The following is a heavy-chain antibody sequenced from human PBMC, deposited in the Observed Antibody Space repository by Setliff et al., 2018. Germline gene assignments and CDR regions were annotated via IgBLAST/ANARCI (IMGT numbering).Heavy chain of an antibody. CDR3: ARSSYSGSYLNV. V-gene: IGHV4-4*02. Sequence: GTLSLTCAVSGDSISSSNWWNWVRQPPGKGLEWIGEIYHSGSTKYNPSLKSRVTISVDKSKNQFSLKLSSVTAADTAVYYCARSSYSGSYLNVWGQGTTVTVSS. CDR2: IYHSGST. D-gene: IGHD1-26*01. CDR1: GDSISSSNW. J-gene: IGHJ6*02.